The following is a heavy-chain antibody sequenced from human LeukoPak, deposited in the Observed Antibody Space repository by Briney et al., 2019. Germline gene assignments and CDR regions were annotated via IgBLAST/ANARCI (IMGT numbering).Heavy chain of an antibody. CDR1: GGSFSGYY. CDR2: INHSGST. Sequence: PSETLFLTCAVYGGSFSGYYWSWIRQPPGKGLEWIGEINHSGSTNYNPSLKSRVTISVDTSKNQFSLKLSSVTAADTAVYYCARERSYYDILTGYYSGGGYFDYWGQGTLVTVSS. D-gene: IGHD3-9*01. V-gene: IGHV4-34*01. CDR3: ARERSYYDILTGYYSGGGYFDY. J-gene: IGHJ4*02.